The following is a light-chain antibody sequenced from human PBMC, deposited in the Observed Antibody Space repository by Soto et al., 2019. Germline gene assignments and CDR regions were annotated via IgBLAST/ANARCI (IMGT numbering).Light chain of an antibody. V-gene: IGKV1-5*03. CDR1: QSISSW. Sequence: DIQMTQSPSTLSASVGDRVTITCRASQSISSWLAWYQQKPGEAPKLLIYKASSLESGVPSRFSGSGSETEFTLTISSLQPDDFATYYCQQYNTFGQGTKVEIK. CDR3: QQYNT. CDR2: KAS. J-gene: IGKJ1*01.